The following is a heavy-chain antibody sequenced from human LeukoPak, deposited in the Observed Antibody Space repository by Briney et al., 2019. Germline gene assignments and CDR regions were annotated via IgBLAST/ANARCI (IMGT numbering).Heavy chain of an antibody. V-gene: IGHV4-39*07. CDR2: IYYSGST. Sequence: SETLSLTCTVSGGSISSSSNYWGWIRQPTGKGLEWIGSIYYSGSTYYNPSLKSRVTISVDTSKNQFSLKLSSVTAADTAVYYCARASVAGYDSWGQGTLVTVSS. CDR3: ARASVAGYDS. J-gene: IGHJ4*02. CDR1: GGSISSSSNY. D-gene: IGHD6-19*01.